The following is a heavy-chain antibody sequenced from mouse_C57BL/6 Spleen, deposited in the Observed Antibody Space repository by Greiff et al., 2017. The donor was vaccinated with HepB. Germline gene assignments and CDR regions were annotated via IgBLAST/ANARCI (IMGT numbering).Heavy chain of an antibody. CDR1: GYTFTSYG. CDR3: ARARRPNYNAMDY. V-gene: IGHV1-81*01. J-gene: IGHJ4*01. Sequence: QVQLQQSGAELARPGASVKMSCKASGYTFTSYGISWVKQRTGQGLEWIGEIYPRSGNTYYNEKFKGKATLTADKSSSTAYMELSSLTSEDSAVYFWARARRPNYNAMDYWGQGTSVTVSS. CDR2: IYPRSGNT. D-gene: IGHD2-12*01.